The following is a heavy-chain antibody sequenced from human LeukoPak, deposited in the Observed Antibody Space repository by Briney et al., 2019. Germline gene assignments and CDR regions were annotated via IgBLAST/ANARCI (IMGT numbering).Heavy chain of an antibody. CDR2: INSNGDEI. D-gene: IGHD6-6*01. CDR3: ANWVGSSSRDY. Sequence: GGSLRLSCAASGFTFSTYAMTWVRQAPGKGLEWVSGINSNGDEIYYADSVRGRFTISRDNSNNALYLQMDSLRAEDTAVYYCANWVGSSSRDYWGQGTLVTVSS. CDR1: GFTFSTYA. J-gene: IGHJ4*02. V-gene: IGHV3-23*01.